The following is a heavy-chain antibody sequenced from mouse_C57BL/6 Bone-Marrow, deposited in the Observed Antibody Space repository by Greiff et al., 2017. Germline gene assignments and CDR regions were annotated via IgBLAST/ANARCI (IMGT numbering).Heavy chain of an antibody. CDR1: GYSFTSYY. CDR3: AREGLYYGSSSFAY. D-gene: IGHD1-1*01. J-gene: IGHJ3*01. CDR2: IYPGSGNT. V-gene: IGHV1-66*01. Sequence: VQLQQSGPELVKPGASVKISCKASGYSFTSYYIHWVKQRPGQGLEWIGWIYPGSGNTKYNEKFKGKATLTADTSSSTAYMQLSSLTSEDSAVYYCAREGLYYGSSSFAYWGQGTLVTVSA.